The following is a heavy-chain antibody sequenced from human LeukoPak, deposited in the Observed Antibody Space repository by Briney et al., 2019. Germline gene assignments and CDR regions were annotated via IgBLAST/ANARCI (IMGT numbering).Heavy chain of an antibody. D-gene: IGHD3-22*01. J-gene: IGHJ3*02. CDR2: INSDGSST. CDR1: GLMFSNYW. CDR3: ARVGYYDSSDYYHEDGFDI. V-gene: IGHV3-74*01. Sequence: GGSVRLCCAASGLMFSNYWMHWVRQAPGKGLVWVSRINSDGSSTIYADSVKGRSTISRDNAKNSLYLQMNSLRAEDTAVYYCARVGYYDSSDYYHEDGFDIWGQGTMVTVSS.